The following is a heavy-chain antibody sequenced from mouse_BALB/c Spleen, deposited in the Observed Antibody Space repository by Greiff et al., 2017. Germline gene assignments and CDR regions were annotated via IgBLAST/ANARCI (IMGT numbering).Heavy chain of an antibody. CDR2: IRNKANGYTT. D-gene: IGHD2-3*01. CDR1: GFTFTDYY. Sequence: DVMLVESGGGLVQPGGSLRLSCATSGFTFTDYYMSWVRQPPGKALEWLGFIRNKANGYTTEYSASVKGRFTISRDNSQSILYLQMNTLRAEDSATYYCARDLYDGYFYWYFDVWGAGTTVTVSS. CDR3: ARDLYDGYFYWYFDV. J-gene: IGHJ1*01. V-gene: IGHV7-3*02.